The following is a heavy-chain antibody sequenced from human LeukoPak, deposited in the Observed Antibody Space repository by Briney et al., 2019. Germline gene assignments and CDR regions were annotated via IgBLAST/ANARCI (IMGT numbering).Heavy chain of an antibody. D-gene: IGHD2-15*01. V-gene: IGHV4-30-2*01. CDR1: GGSISSGGYS. J-gene: IGHJ3*02. CDR2: IYHSGST. Sequence: PSETLSLTCAVSGGSISSGGYSWSWIRQPPGKGLEWIGYIYHSGSTNYNPSLKSRVTISVDTSKNQFSLKLSSVTAADTAVYYCARGPLLSRPVRAFDIWGQGTMVTVSS. CDR3: ARGPLLSRPVRAFDI.